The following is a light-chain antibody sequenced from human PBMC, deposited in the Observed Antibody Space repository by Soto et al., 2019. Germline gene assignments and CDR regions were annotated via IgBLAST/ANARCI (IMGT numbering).Light chain of an antibody. CDR3: QQYNSYSP. J-gene: IGKJ1*01. CDR1: QGISSY. CDR2: AAS. V-gene: IGKV1-8*01. Sequence: AIRMTQSPSSFSASTGDRVTITCRASQGISSYLAWYQQKPGKAPKLLIYAASTLESGVPSRFSGSGSGTEFTLTISSLQPDDFATYYCQQYNSYSPFGQGTKVDIK.